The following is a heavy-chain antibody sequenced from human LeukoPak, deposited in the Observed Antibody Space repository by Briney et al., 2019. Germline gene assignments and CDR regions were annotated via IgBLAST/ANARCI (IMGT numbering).Heavy chain of an antibody. CDR1: GGSITSYY. Sequence: PSETLSLTCTVSGGSITSYYWSWSRQPPGKGLEWIGYIYNSGSTNYNPSLKSRVTISVDTSKNQFSLKLSSVTAADTAVYYCARSIAVAGYNWFDPWGQGTLVTVSS. CDR2: IYNSGST. CDR3: ARSIAVAGYNWFDP. J-gene: IGHJ5*02. D-gene: IGHD6-19*01. V-gene: IGHV4-59*01.